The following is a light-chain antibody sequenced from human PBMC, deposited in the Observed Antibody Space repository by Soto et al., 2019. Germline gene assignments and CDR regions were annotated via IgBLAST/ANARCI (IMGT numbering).Light chain of an antibody. CDR1: SSDVGGDNY. J-gene: IGLJ2*01. V-gene: IGLV2-14*01. Sequence: QSALTQPVSVSGSPGQPISISSTGTSSDVGGDNYVSWFQQHPGKAPKLMIYDVSDRPSGVSNRFSGSQSGNTASLTISGLQAEDEADYYCTSHTSSSTPVVFGGGTKLTVL. CDR2: DVS. CDR3: TSHTSSSTPVV.